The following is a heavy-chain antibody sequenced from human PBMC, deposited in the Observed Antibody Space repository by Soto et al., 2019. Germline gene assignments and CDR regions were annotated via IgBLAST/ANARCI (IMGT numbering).Heavy chain of an antibody. CDR1: GFTFSSYG. V-gene: IGHV3-30*18. D-gene: IGHD3-3*01. Sequence: GGSLRLSCAASGFTFSSYGMHWFRQAPGKGLEWVAVISYDGSNKYYADSVKGRFTISRDNSKNTLYLQMNSLRAEDTAVYYCAKGFSIFGVVMGAADYWGQGTMVTVSS. CDR3: AKGFSIFGVVMGAADY. J-gene: IGHJ4*02. CDR2: ISYDGSNK.